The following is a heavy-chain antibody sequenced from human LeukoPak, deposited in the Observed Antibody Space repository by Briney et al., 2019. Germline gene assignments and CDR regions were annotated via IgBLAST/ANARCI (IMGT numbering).Heavy chain of an antibody. CDR2: IYYSGST. V-gene: IGHV4-59*01. CDR1: GGSISGYY. Sequence: SETLSLTCTVSGGSISGYYWQWIRQPPGKGLEWIGNIYYSGSTNYNPSLKSRVTMSVDTSKDQFSLSLSSVTAADTAVYYCARRSSGWEDNYFDYWGQGALVTVSS. D-gene: IGHD6-19*01. J-gene: IGHJ4*02. CDR3: ARRSSGWEDNYFDY.